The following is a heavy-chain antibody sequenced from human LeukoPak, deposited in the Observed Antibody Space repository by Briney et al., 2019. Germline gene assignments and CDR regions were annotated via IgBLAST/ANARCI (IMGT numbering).Heavy chain of an antibody. CDR2: MYTSGKT. Sequence: SETLSLTCTVSGGSIRIGTYYWSWMRLPAGKGLEWIGRMYTSGKTTYNASFKSRVTISSGTSNSQVDLSLSSVTAADTAMYYCARCMTLRWCDTWGQGSLVPVSS. CDR3: ARCMTLRWCDT. J-gene: IGHJ5*02. V-gene: IGHV4-61*02. CDR1: GGSIRIGTYY.